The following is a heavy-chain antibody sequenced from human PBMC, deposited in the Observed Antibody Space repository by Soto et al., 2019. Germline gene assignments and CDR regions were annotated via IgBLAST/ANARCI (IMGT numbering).Heavy chain of an antibody. CDR2: IYHIGIT. D-gene: IGHD3-9*01. CDR1: GGSISSSFW. Sequence: QVHLRESGPGLVRPSGTLSLTCAVSGGSISSSFWWTWVRQSPGKGLEWIGEIYHIGITHYNPSLKSRVTISVDKSTNQFSLKLNSVTAADTAVYYCARGPRTYDNSENWGRGILVTVSS. J-gene: IGHJ4*02. CDR3: ARGPRTYDNSEN. V-gene: IGHV4-4*02.